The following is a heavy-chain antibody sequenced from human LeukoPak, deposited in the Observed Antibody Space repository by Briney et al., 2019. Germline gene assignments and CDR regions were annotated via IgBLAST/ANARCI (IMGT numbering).Heavy chain of an antibody. CDR1: GFTFSSYA. CDR2: ITSSGGST. J-gene: IGHJ4*02. D-gene: IGHD3-22*01. CDR3: AKDRPNYYDSSGHYYRRNGDY. Sequence: GGSLRLSCAASGFTFSSYAMSWVRQPPGKGLEWVSSITSSGGSTSYPASVKGQFTISRDNSKNPVCLQLNSLGAEDPAVYYCAKDRPNYYDSSGHYYRRNGDYWGQGTLVTVSS. V-gene: IGHV3-23*01.